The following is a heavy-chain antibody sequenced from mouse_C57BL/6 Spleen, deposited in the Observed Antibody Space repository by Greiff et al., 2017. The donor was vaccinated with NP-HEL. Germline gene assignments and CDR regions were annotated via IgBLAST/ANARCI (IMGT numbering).Heavy chain of an antibody. V-gene: IGHV1-82*01. D-gene: IGHD2-4*01. CDR2: IYPGDGDT. CDR1: GYAFSSSW. J-gene: IGHJ3*01. CDR3: ARADYDYDTRAFAY. Sequence: QVQLQQSGPELVKPGASVKISCKASGYAFSSSWMNWVKQRPGKGLEWIGRIYPGDGDTNYNGKFKGKATLTADKSSSTAYMQLSSLTSEDSAVYFCARADYDYDTRAFAYWGQGTLVTVSA.